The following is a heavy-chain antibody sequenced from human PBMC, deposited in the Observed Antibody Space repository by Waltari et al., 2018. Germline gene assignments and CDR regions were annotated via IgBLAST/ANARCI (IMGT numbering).Heavy chain of an antibody. V-gene: IGHV3-21*01. J-gene: IGHJ4*02. Sequence: EVQLVESGGGLVKPGGSLRLSCAASGFTFSSYSMNWLRRAPGKGLEWVSSISSSSSYIYYADSVKGRFTISRDNAKNSLYLQMNSLRAEDTAVYYCARDGGIHSSASDYWGQGTLVTVSS. CDR2: ISSSSSYI. CDR3: ARDGGIHSSASDY. D-gene: IGHD6-19*01. CDR1: GFTFSSYS.